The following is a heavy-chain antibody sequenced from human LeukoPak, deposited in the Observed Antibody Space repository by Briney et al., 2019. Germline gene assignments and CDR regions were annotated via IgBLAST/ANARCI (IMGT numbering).Heavy chain of an antibody. CDR3: ARGGTVTYYFDH. CDR2: ISSSSSHI. CDR1: GFTFSSYS. V-gene: IGHV3-21*06. D-gene: IGHD4-17*01. J-gene: IGHJ4*02. Sequence: GGSLRLSCAASGFTFSSYSMNWVRQAPGKGLEWVSSISSSSSHIYHADSVKGRFTISRDNARSSLYLEMTNLRVEDTAVYLCARGGTVTYYFDHWGQGILVAVSS.